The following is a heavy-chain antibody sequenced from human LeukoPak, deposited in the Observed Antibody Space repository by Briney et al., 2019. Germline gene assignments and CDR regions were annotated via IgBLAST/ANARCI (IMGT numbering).Heavy chain of an antibody. J-gene: IGHJ4*02. CDR3: AREAPQLRLFDY. CDR1: GGSISSGDYY. Sequence: PSETLSLTCTVSGGSISSGDYYWSWIRQPPGKGLEWIGYIYYSGSTYYSPSLKSRVTISVDTSKNQFSLKLSSVTAADTAVYYCAREAPQLRLFDYWGQGTLVTVSS. D-gene: IGHD2-2*01. CDR2: IYYSGST. V-gene: IGHV4-30-4*08.